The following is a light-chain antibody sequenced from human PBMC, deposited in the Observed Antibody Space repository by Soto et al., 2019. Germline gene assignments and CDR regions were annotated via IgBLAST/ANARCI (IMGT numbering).Light chain of an antibody. CDR1: QSINSNF. J-gene: IGKJ3*01. CDR3: QQYESPPFT. Sequence: EVLLTQSPGPLSLSPGARFALSCRTSQSINSNFLSWFQQKPGQPPRLLLYGASKRAAGTPDRFSGAGSGTDFTLIISRLQPEDFAVYYCQQYESPPFTFGPGTKVDIK. CDR2: GAS. V-gene: IGKV3-20*01.